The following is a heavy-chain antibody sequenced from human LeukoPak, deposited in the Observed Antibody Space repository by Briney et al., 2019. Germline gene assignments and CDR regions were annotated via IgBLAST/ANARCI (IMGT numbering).Heavy chain of an antibody. CDR1: GFTFSSYW. D-gene: IGHD1-14*01. Sequence: GGSLRLSCEASGFTFSSYWMSWVRQAPGKGLEWVANIKQDGSEKYYVDSVKGRFTISRDNAKNSLYLQMNSLRAEDTALYHCARGYRDYWGQGTLVTVSS. J-gene: IGHJ4*02. CDR3: ARGYRDY. CDR2: IKQDGSEK. V-gene: IGHV3-7*01.